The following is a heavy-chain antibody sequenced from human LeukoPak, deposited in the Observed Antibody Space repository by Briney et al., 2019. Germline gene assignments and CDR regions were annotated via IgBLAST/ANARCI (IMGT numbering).Heavy chain of an antibody. CDR2: ISSSGSTI. Sequence: GGSLRLSCAASGFTFSSYSMNWVRQAPGKGLEWVSYISSSGSTIYYADSVKGRFTISRDNAKNSLYLQMNSLRAEDTAVYYCASELQGGNSPPIGYWGQGTLVTVSS. J-gene: IGHJ4*02. CDR1: GFTFSSYS. CDR3: ASELQGGNSPPIGY. D-gene: IGHD4-23*01. V-gene: IGHV3-48*04.